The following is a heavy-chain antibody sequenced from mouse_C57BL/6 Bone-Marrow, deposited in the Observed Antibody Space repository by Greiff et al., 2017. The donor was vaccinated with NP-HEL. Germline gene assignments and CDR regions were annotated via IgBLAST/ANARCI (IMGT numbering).Heavy chain of an antibody. CDR1: GYTFTDYN. V-gene: IGHV1-18*01. Sequence: EVQLQQSGPELVKPGASVKIPCKASGYTFTDYNMDWVKQSHGKSLEWIGDINPNNGGTNYNQKFKGKATLTVDKSSSPAYMELRILTSADTAVYYCARLSFAYWGQGTLVTVSA. CDR3: ARLSFAY. J-gene: IGHJ3*01. CDR2: INPNNGGT.